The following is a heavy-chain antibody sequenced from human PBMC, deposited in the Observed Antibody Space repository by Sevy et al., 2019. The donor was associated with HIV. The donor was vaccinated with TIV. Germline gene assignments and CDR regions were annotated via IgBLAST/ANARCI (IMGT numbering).Heavy chain of an antibody. CDR2: IKQDGSEI. D-gene: IGHD1-26*01. CDR1: GFTFNSYA. J-gene: IGHJ3*02. V-gene: IGHV3-7*01. CDR3: ARERGISFIVGATTGAFDI. Sequence: GGSLRLSCVASGFTFNSYAMSWVRQAPGKGLGWVANIKQDGSEIYYVDSVKGRFTISRDNAKNSLYLQMSSLRAEDTAVYYCARERGISFIVGATTGAFDIWGQGTMVTVSS.